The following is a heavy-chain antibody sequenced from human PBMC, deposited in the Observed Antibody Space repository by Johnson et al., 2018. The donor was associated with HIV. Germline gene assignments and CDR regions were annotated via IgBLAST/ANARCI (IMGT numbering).Heavy chain of an antibody. CDR1: GFTFNSYG. Sequence: VQLVESGGGVVQPGRSLRLSCAASGFTFNSYGMHWVRQAPGKGLEWVAVIWYDGSNKYYADSVKGRFNISRDNSKNTLYLQMISLRAEDTAVYYCAKGKDSSSSDALDIWGQGTMVTVSS. CDR3: AKGKDSSSSDALDI. D-gene: IGHD6-13*01. J-gene: IGHJ3*02. CDR2: IWYDGSNK. V-gene: IGHV3-33*06.